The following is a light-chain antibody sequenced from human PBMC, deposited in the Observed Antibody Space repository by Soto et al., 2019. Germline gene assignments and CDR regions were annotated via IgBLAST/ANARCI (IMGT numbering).Light chain of an antibody. V-gene: IGKV3-15*01. Sequence: EIVMTQSPATLSVSPGERATLSCRASQSVSNNLAWYQQKPGQAPRLLIYFASTRATGIPARFSGSGSGTEFTLTIGSLQSEDFAVYYCQHYNQWPLSFGGWITVDTK. J-gene: IGKJ4*01. CDR2: FAS. CDR3: QHYNQWPLS. CDR1: QSVSNN.